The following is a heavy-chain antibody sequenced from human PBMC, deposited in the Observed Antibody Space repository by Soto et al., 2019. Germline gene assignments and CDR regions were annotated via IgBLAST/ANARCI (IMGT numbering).Heavy chain of an antibody. Sequence: QVQLVESGGGVVQPGRSLRLSCAASGFTFNSYAMHWVRQAPGKGLEWVGVIWYDGSNKFYAESVKGRFTISRDNSKNTVYMQMNSLRAEDTAVYYCARDFRMVIVAPGYWGQGTLVTVSS. J-gene: IGHJ4*02. CDR3: ARDFRMVIVAPGY. CDR1: GFTFNSYA. CDR2: IWYDGSNK. V-gene: IGHV3-33*01. D-gene: IGHD5-12*01.